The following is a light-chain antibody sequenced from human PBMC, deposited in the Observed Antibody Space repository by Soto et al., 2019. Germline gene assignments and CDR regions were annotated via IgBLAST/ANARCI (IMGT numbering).Light chain of an antibody. Sequence: QSALTRPPSASGSPGQSVTISCTGTSSDVGGYNFVSWYQQHPGKAPKLLIYEVSKRPSGVPDRFSGSKSDNTASLTVSGLQAEDDADYYCSSFAGGNNLLFGAGTKLTVL. V-gene: IGLV2-8*01. CDR3: SSFAGGNNLL. J-gene: IGLJ2*01. CDR2: EVS. CDR1: SSDVGGYNF.